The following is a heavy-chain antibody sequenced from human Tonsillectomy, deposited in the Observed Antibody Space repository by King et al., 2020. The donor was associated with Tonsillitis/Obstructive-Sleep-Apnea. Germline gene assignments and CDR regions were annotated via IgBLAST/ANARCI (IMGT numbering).Heavy chain of an antibody. Sequence: ITLKESGPTLVKPTQTLTLTCTFSGFSLSTSGVGVGWIRQPPGKALEWLAVIYCDDDIRYSPSLKTRLTITKDTSKNQVVLTMTNMDPVDTATYYCAHRRDDILTGNYYYMDVWGKGTAVTVSS. CDR2: IYCDDDI. V-gene: IGHV2-5*02. D-gene: IGHD3-9*01. J-gene: IGHJ6*03. CDR1: GFSLSTSGVG. CDR3: AHRRDDILTGNYYYMDV.